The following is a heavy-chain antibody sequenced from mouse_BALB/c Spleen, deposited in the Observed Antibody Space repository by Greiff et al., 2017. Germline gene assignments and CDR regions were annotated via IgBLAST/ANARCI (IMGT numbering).Heavy chain of an antibody. V-gene: IGHV5-12-2*01. CDR2: ISNGGGST. J-gene: IGHJ3*01. D-gene: IGHD2-2*01. Sequence: EVQLVESGGGLVQPGGSLKLSCAASGFTFSSYTMSWVRQTPEKRLEWVAYISNGGGSTYYPDTVKGRFTISRDNAKNTLYLQMSSLKSEDTAMYYCARSYSGYDWFAYWGQGTLVTVSA. CDR3: ARSYSGYDWFAY. CDR1: GFTFSSYT.